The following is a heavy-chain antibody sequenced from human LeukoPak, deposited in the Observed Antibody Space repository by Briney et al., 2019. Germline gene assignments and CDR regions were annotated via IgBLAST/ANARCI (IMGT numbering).Heavy chain of an antibody. V-gene: IGHV3-30-3*01. Sequence: GGSLRLSCAASGFTLSNYAMHWVRQAPGKGLEWVALISYDGSNKCYADSVKGRFTISRDNSKNTLYLQMNSLRGEDTAVYYCARGAPRNYDFWSGPFDYWAQGSLVTVSS. D-gene: IGHD3-3*01. CDR2: ISYDGSNK. CDR3: ARGAPRNYDFWSGPFDY. J-gene: IGHJ4*01. CDR1: GFTLSNYA.